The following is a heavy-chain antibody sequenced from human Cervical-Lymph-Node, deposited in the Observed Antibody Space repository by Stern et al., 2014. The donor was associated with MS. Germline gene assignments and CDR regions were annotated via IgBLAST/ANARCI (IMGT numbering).Heavy chain of an antibody. CDR2: MYYAGTP. Sequence: QVQLQESGPGLVKPSETLSLTCTVSGGSVSSSSHYWAWIRQPPGKWLEWLGGMYYAGTPYYNPSLRIRVPLPVDPSKNQVSLNLISVTAADTAVYYCARALPQSSGIGVSYYFDYWGQGALVTVSS. J-gene: IGHJ4*02. D-gene: IGHD6-19*01. V-gene: IGHV4-39*01. CDR3: ARALPQSSGIGVSYYFDY. CDR1: GGSVSSSSHY.